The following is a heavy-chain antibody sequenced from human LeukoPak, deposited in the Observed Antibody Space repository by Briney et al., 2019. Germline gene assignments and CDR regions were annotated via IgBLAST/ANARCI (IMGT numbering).Heavy chain of an antibody. CDR1: GVSFSVYN. V-gene: IGHV4-34*01. CDR2: ITNSGTT. Sequence: PGSLSLACAVYGVSFSVYNWSCIRRPPGTGLVWIVEITNSGTTNYPPSLKGRVTISIDTSKNQFSLKLSSVTAADTAVYYCASSRVYTSDLWYYYMDVWGKGTTVTVSS. D-gene: IGHD6-25*01. J-gene: IGHJ6*03. CDR3: ASSRVYTSDLWYYYMDV.